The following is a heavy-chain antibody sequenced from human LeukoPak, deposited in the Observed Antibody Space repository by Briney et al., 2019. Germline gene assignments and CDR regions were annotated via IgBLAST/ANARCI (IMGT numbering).Heavy chain of an antibody. Sequence: SETLSLTCAVYGGSFSGYYWSWIRQPPGKGLEWIGEINHSGSTNYNPSLKSRVTISVDTSKNQFPLKLSSVTAADTAVYYCATGAVAGTYYFDYWGQGTLVTVSS. J-gene: IGHJ4*02. CDR2: INHSGST. CDR3: ATGAVAGTYYFDY. CDR1: GGSFSGYY. V-gene: IGHV4-34*01. D-gene: IGHD6-19*01.